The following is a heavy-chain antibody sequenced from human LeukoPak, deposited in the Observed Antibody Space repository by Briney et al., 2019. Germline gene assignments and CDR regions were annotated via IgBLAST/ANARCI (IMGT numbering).Heavy chain of an antibody. Sequence: ASVKVSCKGSGYTFTGYYINWVRQAPGQGLEWMGWSDPNSGVTSFAQRFQNRVALTTDTSISATYMDLSGLRSDDTAVYYCARGGAVTAYYGWDFFRFDYWGQGTLVTVSS. CDR3: ARGGAVTAYYGWDFFRFDY. J-gene: IGHJ4*02. V-gene: IGHV1-2*02. CDR2: SDPNSGVT. CDR1: GYTFTGYY. D-gene: IGHD4-17*01.